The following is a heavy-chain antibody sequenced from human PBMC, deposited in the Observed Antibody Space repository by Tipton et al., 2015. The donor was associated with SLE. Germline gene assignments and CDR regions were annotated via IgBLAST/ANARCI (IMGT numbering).Heavy chain of an antibody. Sequence: TLSLTCTVSGGSIISYFWSWIPQPPGKGLDWIGDINYSGSNNYNPSPKSRVTISVDTSKNQFSLKLSSVTAADTAVYYCAREVDYYDSSGYYYDAFDICGQGTMVTVSS. V-gene: IGHV4-59*01. J-gene: IGHJ3*02. CDR1: GGSIISYF. CDR2: INYSGSN. CDR3: AREVDYYDSSGYYYDAFDI. D-gene: IGHD3-22*01.